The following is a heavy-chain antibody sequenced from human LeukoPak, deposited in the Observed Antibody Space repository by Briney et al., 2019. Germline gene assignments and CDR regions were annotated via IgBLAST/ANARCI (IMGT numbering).Heavy chain of an antibody. V-gene: IGHV3-23*01. D-gene: IGHD3-16*02. J-gene: IGHJ4*02. CDR1: GFTFSSYA. CDR2: ISGSGGST. Sequence: GGSLRLSCAASGFTFSSYAMSWVRQAPGKGLEWVSAISGSGGSTYCADSVKGRFTIPRDNSKNTLYLQMNSLRAEDTAVYYCAKTFGGVIATPYYFDYWGQGTLVTVSS. CDR3: AKTFGGVIATPYYFDY.